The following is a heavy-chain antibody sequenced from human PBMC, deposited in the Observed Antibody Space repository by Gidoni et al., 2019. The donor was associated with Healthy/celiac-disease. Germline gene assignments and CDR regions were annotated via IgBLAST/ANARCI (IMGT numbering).Heavy chain of an antibody. Sequence: EVQLLESGGGLVQPGWSLRLSCAASGFTFSSYAMSWVRQAPGKGLEWVSAISGSGGSTYYADSVKGRFTISRDNSKNTLYLQMNSLRAEDTAVYYCAKDVEYYGSGSYYPWGQGTLVTVSS. J-gene: IGHJ5*02. CDR3: AKDVEYYGSGSYYP. V-gene: IGHV3-23*01. D-gene: IGHD3-10*01. CDR1: GFTFSSYA. CDR2: ISGSGGST.